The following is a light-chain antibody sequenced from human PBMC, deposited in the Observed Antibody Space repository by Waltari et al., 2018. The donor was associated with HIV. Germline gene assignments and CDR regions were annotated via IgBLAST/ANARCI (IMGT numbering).Light chain of an antibody. CDR1: SANIGNT. Sequence: QSVLTPPPSASGAPGQRVTISCSGSSANIGNTVYWYQQLPGTAPKVLIYRDNQRPSGVPDRFSGSRSGTSASLDVSGLRSEDEANYICAAWDDILSGWVFGGGTKLTVL. J-gene: IGLJ3*02. V-gene: IGLV1-47*01. CDR3: AAWDDILSGWV. CDR2: RDN.